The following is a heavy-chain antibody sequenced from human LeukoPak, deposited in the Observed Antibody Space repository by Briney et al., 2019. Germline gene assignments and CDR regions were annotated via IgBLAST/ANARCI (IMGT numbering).Heavy chain of an antibody. V-gene: IGHV3-23*01. Sequence: ETLSLTCTVSGGSISTDNCYWGWIRQPPGKGLEWVSAISGSGSTTYYADSVKGRFTISRDNSKNTLYLQMNSLRAEDTAVYYCAKTHDSSGYYYDYWGQGTLVTVSS. CDR2: ISGSGSTT. D-gene: IGHD3-22*01. CDR1: GGSISTDNCY. J-gene: IGHJ4*02. CDR3: AKTHDSSGYYYDY.